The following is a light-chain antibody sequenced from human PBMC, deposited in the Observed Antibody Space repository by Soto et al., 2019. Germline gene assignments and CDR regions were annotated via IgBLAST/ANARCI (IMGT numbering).Light chain of an antibody. V-gene: IGKV1-9*01. CDR3: QQLNRYPLT. Sequence: DIQLTQSPSFLSASVGDRVTITCRASQGISSYLAWYQQLPGRAPKLLIYAASTLQSGVPSRFSGSGSGTEFTLTISSPQPEDFATYYCQQLNRYPLTFGGGTKVEIK. CDR2: AAS. J-gene: IGKJ4*01. CDR1: QGISSY.